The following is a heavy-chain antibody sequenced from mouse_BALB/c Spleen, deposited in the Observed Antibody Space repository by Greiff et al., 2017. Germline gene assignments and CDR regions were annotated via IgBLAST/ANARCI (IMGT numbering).Heavy chain of an antibody. V-gene: IGHV5-12-1*01. CDR3: ARRSYYGNYVGAMDY. CDR2: ISSGGGST. D-gene: IGHD2-10*01. J-gene: IGHJ4*01. Sequence: EVKLVESGGGLVKPGGSLKLSCAASGFAFSSYDMSWVRQTPEKRLEWVAYISSGGGSTYYPDTVKGRFTISRDNAKNTLYLQMSSLKSEDTAMYYCARRSYYGNYVGAMDYWGQGTSVTVSS. CDR1: GFAFSSYD.